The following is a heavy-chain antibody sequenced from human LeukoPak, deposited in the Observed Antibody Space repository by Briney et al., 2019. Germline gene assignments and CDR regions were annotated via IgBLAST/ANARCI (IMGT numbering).Heavy chain of an antibody. CDR1: YSGFTFSIYS. Sequence: PGGSLRLSCAASYSGFTFSIYSMNWVRQAPGKGLEWVSYISSSSTSIYYADSVKGRFTISRDNGKNSLYLQMNSLRAEDTAVYSCASGQYGSGFDYWGQGTLVTVSS. CDR3: ASGQYGSGFDY. D-gene: IGHD6-19*01. J-gene: IGHJ4*02. CDR2: ISSSSTSI. V-gene: IGHV3-48*04.